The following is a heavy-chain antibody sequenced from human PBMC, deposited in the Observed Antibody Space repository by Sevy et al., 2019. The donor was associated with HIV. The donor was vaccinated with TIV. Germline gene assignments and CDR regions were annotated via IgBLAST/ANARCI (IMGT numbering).Heavy chain of an antibody. CDR3: VKEGGGGGGDH. J-gene: IGHJ4*02. D-gene: IGHD3-16*01. V-gene: IGHV3-30*02. CDR1: GFSFSSYG. Sequence: GESLKISCAASGFSFSSYGMHWVRQAPGKGLEWMSYIQYDGSNKDYADSVKGRFTISRDNSKNTLYLQMNSLRVEDTAGFYCVKEGGGGGGDHWGQGTLVTVSS. CDR2: IQYDGSNK.